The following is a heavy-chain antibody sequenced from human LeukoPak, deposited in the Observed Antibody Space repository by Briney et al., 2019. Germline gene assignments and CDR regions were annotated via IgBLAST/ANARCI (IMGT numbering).Heavy chain of an antibody. J-gene: IGHJ4*02. CDR3: ARDWVGYCSGGSCYSTTEFDY. Sequence: GASVKVSCKASGGTFSSYAISWVRQAPGQGLEWMGGIIPIFGTANYAQKFQGRVTITADKSTSTAYMEPSSLRSEDTAVYYCARDWVGYCSGGSCYSTTEFDYWGQGTLVTVSS. D-gene: IGHD2-15*01. V-gene: IGHV1-69*06. CDR1: GGTFSSYA. CDR2: IIPIFGTA.